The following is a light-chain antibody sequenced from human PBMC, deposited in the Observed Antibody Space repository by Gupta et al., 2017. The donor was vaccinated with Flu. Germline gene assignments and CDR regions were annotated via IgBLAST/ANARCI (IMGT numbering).Light chain of an antibody. V-gene: IGKV3-20*01. Sequence: SPGERATLSCRASQSLSRSSLAWYQQKPGQTPRLLFYGASNRATGIPDRFSGSGSGTDFTLTISRLEPEDFAVYYCQQFGSTFGQGTKLEI. CDR3: QQFGST. CDR2: GAS. J-gene: IGKJ2*01. CDR1: QSLSRSS.